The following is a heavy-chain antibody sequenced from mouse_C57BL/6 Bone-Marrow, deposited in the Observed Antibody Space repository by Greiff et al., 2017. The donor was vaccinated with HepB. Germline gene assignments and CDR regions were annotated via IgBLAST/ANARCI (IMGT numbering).Heavy chain of an antibody. V-gene: IGHV1-69*01. CDR1: GYTFTSYW. D-gene: IGHD2-4*01. CDR2: IDPSDSYT. Sequence: VQLQQSGAELVMPGASVKLSCKASGYTFTSYWMPWVKQRPGQGLEWIGEIDPSDSYTNYNQKFKGKSTLTVDKSSSTAYMQLSSLTSEDSAVYYCARSHDYGGAYWGQGTLVTVSA. J-gene: IGHJ3*01. CDR3: ARSHDYGGAY.